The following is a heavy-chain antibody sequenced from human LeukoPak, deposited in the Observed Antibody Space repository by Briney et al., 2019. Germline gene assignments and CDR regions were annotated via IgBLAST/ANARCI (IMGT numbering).Heavy chain of an antibody. Sequence: PGGSLRFSCAASGFTFSSYTMNWVRQAPGKGLEWVSSIAGSSGYISYADSVKGRFTISRDNAKKSLYLQMTSLTAEDTAVYYCARDRGAYCGGDCYLGFDYWGRGTLVTVAS. CDR2: IAGSSGYI. D-gene: IGHD2-21*02. CDR3: ARDRGAYCGGDCYLGFDY. J-gene: IGHJ4*01. V-gene: IGHV3-21*01. CDR1: GFTFSSYT.